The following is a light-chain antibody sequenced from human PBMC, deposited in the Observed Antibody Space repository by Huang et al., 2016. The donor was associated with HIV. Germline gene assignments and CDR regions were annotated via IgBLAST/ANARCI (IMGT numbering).Light chain of an antibody. V-gene: IGKV1-39*01. CDR3: QGSLSIPHT. Sequence: DIQMTQSPSSLSASVGDRVTITCRASENIRSYLNWHQQKPGKPPKLLIHSASTLQSGFPSRFSGSGSGTDFTLTITSLQPEDFATYYCQGSLSIPHTFGQGTNLEIK. CDR1: ENIRSY. J-gene: IGKJ2*01. CDR2: SAS.